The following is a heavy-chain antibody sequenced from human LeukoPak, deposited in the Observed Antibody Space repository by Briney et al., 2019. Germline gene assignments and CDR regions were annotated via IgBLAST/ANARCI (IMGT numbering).Heavy chain of an antibody. D-gene: IGHD6-19*01. V-gene: IGHV3-74*01. CDR2: INSDGSST. Sequence: GGSLRLSCAASGFTFSSYWMHWVRQAPGKGLVWVSRINSDGSSTSYADSVKGRFTISRDNAKNTLYLQMNSLRAEDTAVYYCARESIVAVAGDVWGQGTTVTVSS. CDR1: GFTFSSYW. J-gene: IGHJ6*02. CDR3: ARESIVAVAGDV.